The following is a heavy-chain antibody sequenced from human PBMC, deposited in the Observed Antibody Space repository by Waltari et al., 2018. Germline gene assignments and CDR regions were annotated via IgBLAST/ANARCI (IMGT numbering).Heavy chain of an antibody. Sequence: EVQLVESGGGLVQPGGSLRLSCAASGFTFSRYSMNWVRPDQGQGLERVSYISSSSSTIYYADSVKGRFTISRYNAKNSLYLQMNSLRAEDTAVYYCARDPGYCSGGSCLRSIPYCYFDLWGRGTLVTVSS. CDR3: ARDPGYCSGGSCLRSIPYCYFDL. D-gene: IGHD2-15*01. J-gene: IGHJ2*01. CDR2: ISSSSSTI. CDR1: GFTFSRYS. V-gene: IGHV3-48*01.